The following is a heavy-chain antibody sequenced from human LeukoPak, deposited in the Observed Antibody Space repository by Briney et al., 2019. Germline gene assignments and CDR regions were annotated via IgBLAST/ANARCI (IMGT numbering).Heavy chain of an antibody. CDR3: ARGKTEFDY. CDR1: RFTFRNYG. Sequence: GGSLRLSCAASRFTFRNYGMHWVRQAPGKGLEWVAVISYDGSNKYYADSVKGRFTISRDNAKNSLYLQMNSLRDEDTAVYYCARGKTEFDYWGQGTLVTVSS. D-gene: IGHD3-10*01. V-gene: IGHV3-30*12. CDR2: ISYDGSNK. J-gene: IGHJ4*02.